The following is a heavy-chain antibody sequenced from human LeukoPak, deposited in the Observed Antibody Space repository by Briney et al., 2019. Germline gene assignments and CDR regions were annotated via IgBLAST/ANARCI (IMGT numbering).Heavy chain of an antibody. V-gene: IGHV3-48*03. CDR1: GFSFTNFE. Sequence: GGPLRLSCAASGFSFTNFEMNWVRQAPGKGLEWVAYVSSSGTTTYYSDSVKGRFTISRDNAKNSLYLQMNSLRAEDTAVYCCARDMLGYFDSWGQGTLVTVSS. CDR3: ARDMLGYFDS. CDR2: VSSSGTTT. D-gene: IGHD2-15*01. J-gene: IGHJ4*02.